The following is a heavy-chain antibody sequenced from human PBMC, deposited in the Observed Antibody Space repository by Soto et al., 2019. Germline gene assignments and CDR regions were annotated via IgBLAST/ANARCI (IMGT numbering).Heavy chain of an antibody. V-gene: IGHV3-21*01. J-gene: IGHJ4*02. CDR2: ISSTTNYI. Sequence: GGSLRLSCAASGFTFTRYSMNWFRQAPVNGLEWVSSISSTTNYIYYADSMKGRFTVSRDNAKNSVYLEMNSLSAEDTAVYYCARESEDLTSNFDYWGQGTLVTVSS. CDR3: ARESEDLTSNFDY. CDR1: GFTFTRYS.